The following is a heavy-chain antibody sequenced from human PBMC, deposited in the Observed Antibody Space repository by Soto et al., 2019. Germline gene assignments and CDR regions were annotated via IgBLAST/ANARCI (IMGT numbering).Heavy chain of an antibody. CDR1: GGTFSSYA. D-gene: IGHD4-17*01. J-gene: IGHJ4*02. CDR2: ITPIFGTT. V-gene: IGHV1-69*12. Sequence: QVQLVQSGAEVKKPGSSVKVSCKASGGTFSSYAISWVRQAPGQGLEWMGVITPIFGTTNYAQKFQGRVTITADEFTSPAYMALSSLRSEDTAVYYCARYGDYVFDYWGQGTLVTVSS. CDR3: ARYGDYVFDY.